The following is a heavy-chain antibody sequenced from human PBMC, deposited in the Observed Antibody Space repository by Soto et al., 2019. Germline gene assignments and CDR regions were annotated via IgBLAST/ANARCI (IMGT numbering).Heavy chain of an antibody. J-gene: IGHJ6*02. CDR1: GYTFTSYG. Sequence: ASVKVSCKASGYTFTSYGIIWVRQAPGQGLEWMGCIFPLTDIPDYAQNFQARLTITADKSTSTAYMELSSLTSDDTAMYYCASEPSQIVLVPAAPYYYYYGMDVWGQGTTVTVSS. D-gene: IGHD2-2*01. CDR3: ASEPSQIVLVPAAPYYYYYGMDV. V-gene: IGHV1-18*01. CDR2: IFPLTDIP.